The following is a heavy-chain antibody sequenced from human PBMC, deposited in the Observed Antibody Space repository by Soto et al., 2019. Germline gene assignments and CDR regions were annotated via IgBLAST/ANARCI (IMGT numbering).Heavy chain of an antibody. J-gene: IGHJ3*02. Sequence: ASVKVSCKASGYTFTGYYMHWVRQAPGQGLEWMGIINPSGGSTSYAQKFQGRVTMTRDTSTSTVYMELSSLRSEDTAVYYCARGGGTWFGELSKASGAFDIWGQGTMVTVSS. V-gene: IGHV1-46*01. CDR3: ARGGGTWFGELSKASGAFDI. CDR1: GYTFTGYY. CDR2: INPSGGST. D-gene: IGHD3-10*01.